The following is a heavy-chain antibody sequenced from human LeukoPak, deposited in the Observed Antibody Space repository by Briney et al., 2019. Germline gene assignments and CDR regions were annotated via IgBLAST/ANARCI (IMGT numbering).Heavy chain of an antibody. V-gene: IGHV3-21*01. CDR3: ARNYNWNDWVFDY. Sequence: GGSLRLSCAASGFTFSSYSMNWVRQAPGKGLEWVSSISSSSSYIYYADSVKGRFTISRDNAKNSLYLQMNSLRAEDTAVYYCARNYNWNDWVFDYWGQGTPVTVSS. D-gene: IGHD1-20*01. CDR1: GFTFSSYS. J-gene: IGHJ4*02. CDR2: ISSSSSYI.